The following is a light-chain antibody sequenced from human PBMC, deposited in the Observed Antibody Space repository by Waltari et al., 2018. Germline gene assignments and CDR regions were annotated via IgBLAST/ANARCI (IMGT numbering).Light chain of an antibody. Sequence: QSVLTQPPSASGTPGQRVTISCSGSSSNIGSNYVYWYQQLPGTAPKLLIYRNNQRPSGVPDRFSGSKSGTSASLASSGLRSEDEADYYCAAWEDSLSGLWVFGGGTKLTVL. J-gene: IGLJ3*02. CDR2: RNN. CDR3: AAWEDSLSGLWV. CDR1: SSNIGSNY. V-gene: IGLV1-47*01.